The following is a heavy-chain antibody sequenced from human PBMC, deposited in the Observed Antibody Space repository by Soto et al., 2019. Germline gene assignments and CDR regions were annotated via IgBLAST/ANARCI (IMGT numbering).Heavy chain of an antibody. CDR1: GFTFSSYW. Sequence: LRLSCAASGFTFSSYWMSWVRQAPGKGLEWVANIKQDGSEKYYVDSVKGRFTISRDNAKNSLYLQMNSLRAEGTAVYYCARVAKTSSSWDYWGQGTLVTVSS. CDR2: IKQDGSEK. CDR3: ARVAKTSSSWDY. D-gene: IGHD6-13*01. V-gene: IGHV3-7*03. J-gene: IGHJ4*02.